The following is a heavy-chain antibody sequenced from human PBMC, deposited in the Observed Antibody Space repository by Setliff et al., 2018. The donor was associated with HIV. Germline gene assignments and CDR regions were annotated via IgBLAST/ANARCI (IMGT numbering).Heavy chain of an antibody. CDR3: ARHGRFGRRFFDS. CDR1: GFTFSDFY. CDR2: ISGGDTI. Sequence: GGSLRLSCAASGFTFSDFYLSWVRQAPGKGLEWISYISGGDTIEYAESVRGRFTISRDNPKKSLFLQTNGLRVDDTAIYYCARHGRFGRRFFDSWGQGTLVTVSS. D-gene: IGHD3-10*01. J-gene: IGHJ4*02. V-gene: IGHV3-11*01.